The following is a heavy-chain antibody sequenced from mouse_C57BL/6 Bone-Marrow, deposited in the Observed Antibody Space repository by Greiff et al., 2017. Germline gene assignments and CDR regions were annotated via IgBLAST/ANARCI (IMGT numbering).Heavy chain of an antibody. J-gene: IGHJ2*01. D-gene: IGHD2-3*01. V-gene: IGHV2-2*01. CDR3: ASDGWGY. CDR2: IWSGGST. Sequence: AQLQQSGPGLVQPSQSLSITCTVSGFSLTSYGVHWVRQSPGKGLEWLGVIWSGGSTDYNAAFIFRLSISKDNSKSQVFFKMNSMQADDTAIYYCASDGWGYWGQGTTLTVSS. CDR1: GFSLTSYG.